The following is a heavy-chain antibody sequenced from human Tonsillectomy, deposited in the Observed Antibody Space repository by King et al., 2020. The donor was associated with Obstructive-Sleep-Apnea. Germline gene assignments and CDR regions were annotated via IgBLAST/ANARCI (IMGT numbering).Heavy chain of an antibody. V-gene: IGHV3-23*04. CDR3: AKTKGATPYYYDMDV. Sequence: EVQLVESGGGLVQPGGSLRLSCAASGFTFSRSAMNWVPQAPWKGLEWGSGISGSGDTTYYADSVKGRFTTSSDNSKNTVYMEMNSLRAEDTAIYYCAKTKGATPYYYDMDVWGQGTTVTVSS. CDR1: GFTFSRSA. D-gene: IGHD1-26*01. J-gene: IGHJ6*02. CDR2: ISGSGDTT.